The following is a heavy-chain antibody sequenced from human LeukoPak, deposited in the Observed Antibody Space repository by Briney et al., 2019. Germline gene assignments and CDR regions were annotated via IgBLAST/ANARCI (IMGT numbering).Heavy chain of an antibody. Sequence: VASVKVSCKASGYTFTGYYMHWVRQAPGQGLEWMGWINPNSGGTNYAQKFQGRVTMTRDTSISTAYMELSRLRSDDTAVYYCARVSVVPAASLYYYGMDVWGQGTTVTVYS. D-gene: IGHD2-2*01. CDR2: INPNSGGT. CDR1: GYTFTGYY. CDR3: ARVSVVPAASLYYYGMDV. J-gene: IGHJ6*02. V-gene: IGHV1-2*02.